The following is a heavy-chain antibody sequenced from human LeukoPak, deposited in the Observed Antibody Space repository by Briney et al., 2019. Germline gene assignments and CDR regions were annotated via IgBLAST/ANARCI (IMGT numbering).Heavy chain of an antibody. CDR1: GFTFSSYA. D-gene: IGHD6-19*01. V-gene: IGHV3-30-3*01. Sequence: GGSLRLSCAASGFTFSSYAMRWVRQAPGKGLEWVAVISYDGSNKYYADSVKGRFTISRDNSKNTLYLQMNSLRAEDTAVYYCARDRLGIAVADLDYWGQGTLVTVSS. J-gene: IGHJ4*02. CDR2: ISYDGSNK. CDR3: ARDRLGIAVADLDY.